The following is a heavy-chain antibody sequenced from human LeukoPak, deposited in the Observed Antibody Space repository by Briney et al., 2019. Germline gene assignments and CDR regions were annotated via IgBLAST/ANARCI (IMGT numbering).Heavy chain of an antibody. CDR2: ISAYNGNT. CDR3: ARGATRSGQWELLGY. D-gene: IGHD1-26*01. CDR1: GYTFTNYG. V-gene: IGHV1-18*01. Sequence: GASVKVSCKASGYTFTNYGISWVRQAPGQGLEWMGWISAYNGNTNSAQKLQGRVTMTTDTSTSTAYMELRSLTSDDTAVYYCARGATRSGQWELLGYWGQGTLVTVSS. J-gene: IGHJ4*02.